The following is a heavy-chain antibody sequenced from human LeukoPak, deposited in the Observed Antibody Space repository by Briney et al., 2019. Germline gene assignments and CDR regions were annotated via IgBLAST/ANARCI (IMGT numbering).Heavy chain of an antibody. CDR1: GGSFSGYY. Sequence: SETLSLTCAVYGGSFSGYYWSWIRQPPGKGLEWIGEINHSGSTNYNPSLKSRVTISVDTSKNQFSLKLNSVTAADTAVYYCARVGSGYSYGPIDYWGQGTLVTVSS. V-gene: IGHV4-34*01. J-gene: IGHJ4*02. CDR2: INHSGST. D-gene: IGHD5-18*01. CDR3: ARVGSGYSYGPIDY.